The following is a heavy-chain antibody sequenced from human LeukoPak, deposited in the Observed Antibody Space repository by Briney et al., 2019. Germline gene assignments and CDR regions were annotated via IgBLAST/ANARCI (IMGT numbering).Heavy chain of an antibody. CDR3: AGDGVFHDSDGYSFDY. J-gene: IGHJ4*02. CDR2: IYHSGTT. V-gene: IGHV4-38-2*02. Sequence: SETLSLTCAVSNYSITSGYFWGWIRQPPGKGLEWIARIYHSGTTYYDPSLRNRVTLFVDTSKNQFSLKLTSLTAADTAVYYCAGDGVFHDSDGYSFDYWGQGTLVTVSS. CDR1: NYSITSGYF. D-gene: IGHD3-22*01.